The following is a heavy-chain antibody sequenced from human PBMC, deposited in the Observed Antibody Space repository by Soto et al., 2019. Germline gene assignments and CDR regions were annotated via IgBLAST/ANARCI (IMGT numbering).Heavy chain of an antibody. CDR2: IYHTGNT. D-gene: IGHD2-15*01. CDR3: ARVKRTLRIPFAYGMDV. Sequence: QLQLQESGSGLVKPSQTLSLTCTVSGGSINSGGYSWIWIRQPPGKGLEWIGYIYHTGNTFYNPSLQSRVSVSVDQSKYQFSLSLGSVTALDTAIYYCARVKRTLRIPFAYGMDVWGQGTTVTVSS. CDR1: GGSINSGGYS. V-gene: IGHV4-30-2*01. J-gene: IGHJ6*02.